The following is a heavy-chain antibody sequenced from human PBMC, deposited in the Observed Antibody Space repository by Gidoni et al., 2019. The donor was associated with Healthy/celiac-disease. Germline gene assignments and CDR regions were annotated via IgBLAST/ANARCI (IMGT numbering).Heavy chain of an antibody. CDR2: VIPIFGTA. V-gene: IGHV1-69*01. J-gene: IGHJ5*02. D-gene: IGHD3-10*01. Sequence: QVQLVQSGAEVKKPGSSVTVSCKASGGSFSSYAISWVRQAPGQGLELMGGVIPIFGTANYAQKFQGRVTITADESTSTAYMELSSLRSEDTAVYYCARIGGLRLWFGEAFDPWGQGTLVTVSS. CDR1: GGSFSSYA. CDR3: ARIGGLRLWFGEAFDP.